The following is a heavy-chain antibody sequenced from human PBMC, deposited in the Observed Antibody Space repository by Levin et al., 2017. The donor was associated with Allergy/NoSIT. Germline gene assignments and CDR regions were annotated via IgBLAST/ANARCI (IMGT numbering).Heavy chain of an antibody. D-gene: IGHD6-13*01. CDR1: GGSISSGGYY. CDR3: ARVEDSSSWHYYYGMDV. Sequence: SQTLSLTCTVSGGSISSGGYYWSWIRQHPGKGLEWIGYIYYSGSTYYNPSLKSRVTISVDTSKNQFSLKLSSVTAADTAVYYCARVEDSSSWHYYYGMDVWGQGTTVTVSS. CDR2: IYYSGST. J-gene: IGHJ6*02. V-gene: IGHV4-31*03.